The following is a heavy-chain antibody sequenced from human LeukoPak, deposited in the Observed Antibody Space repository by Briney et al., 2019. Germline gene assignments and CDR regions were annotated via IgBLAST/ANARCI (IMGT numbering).Heavy chain of an antibody. CDR2: INHSGST. Sequence: SETLSLTCAVYGGSFSGYYWSWIRQPPGKGLEWIGEINHSGSTNYNPSLKSRVTTSVDTSKNQFSLKLSSVTAADTAVYYCARARQSGIAASNRLWFDPWGQGTLVTVSS. D-gene: IGHD6-13*01. J-gene: IGHJ5*02. CDR1: GGSFSGYY. V-gene: IGHV4-34*01. CDR3: ARARQSGIAASNRLWFDP.